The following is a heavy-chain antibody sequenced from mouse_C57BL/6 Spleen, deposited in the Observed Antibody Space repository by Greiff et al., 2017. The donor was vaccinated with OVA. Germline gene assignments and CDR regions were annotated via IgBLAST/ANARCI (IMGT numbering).Heavy chain of an antibody. D-gene: IGHD1-1*01. V-gene: IGHV1-15*01. CDR1: GYTFTDYE. Sequence: QVQLQQSGAELVRPGASVTLSCKASGYTFTDYEMHWVKQTPVHGLEWIGAIDPETGGTAYNQKFKGKAILTADKSSSTAYMELRSLTSEDSAVYYCTRGYYYGSSYGYAMDYWGQGTSVTVSS. J-gene: IGHJ4*01. CDR3: TRGYYYGSSYGYAMDY. CDR2: IDPETGGT.